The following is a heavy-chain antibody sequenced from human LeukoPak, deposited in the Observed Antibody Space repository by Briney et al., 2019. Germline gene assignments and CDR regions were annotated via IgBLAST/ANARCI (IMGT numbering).Heavy chain of an antibody. V-gene: IGHV5-51*01. J-gene: IGHJ4*02. CDR1: GYSFSTYW. D-gene: IGHD6-19*01. CDR2: IYPGDSDT. CDR3: ARPGSGGWYRIDY. Sequence: GESLKISCKGPGYSFSTYWIGWVRQMPGKGLEWMGIIYPGDSDTRYSPSFQGQVTISADKSISTAYLQWSSLKASDTAMYYCARPGSGGWYRIDYWGQGTLVTVSS.